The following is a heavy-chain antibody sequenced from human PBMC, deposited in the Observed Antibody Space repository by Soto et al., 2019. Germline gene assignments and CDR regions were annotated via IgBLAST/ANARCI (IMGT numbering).Heavy chain of an antibody. CDR2: INHSGST. D-gene: IGHD3-9*01. CDR3: ARGVGKLRYFVWLRRPDY. V-gene: IGHV4-34*01. Sequence: SETLSLTCAVYGGSFSGYYWSWIRQPPGKGLEWIGEINHSGSTNYNPSLKSRVTISVDTSKSQFSLKLSSVTAADTAVYYCARGVGKLRYFVWLRRPDYWGQGTLVTVSS. CDR1: GGSFSGYY. J-gene: IGHJ4*02.